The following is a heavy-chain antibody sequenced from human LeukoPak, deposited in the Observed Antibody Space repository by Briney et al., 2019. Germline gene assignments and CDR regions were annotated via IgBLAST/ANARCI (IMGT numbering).Heavy chain of an antibody. CDR3: ALSETMATTSFDY. D-gene: IGHD5-24*01. CDR2: IIPIFGTA. Sequence: ASLKVSCKASGGTFSSYAISWGRQAPGQGLEWMGGIIPIFGTANYAQKFQGRVTITTDESTSTAYMELSSLRSEDTAVYYCALSETMATTSFDYCGQGTLVTPSS. V-gene: IGHV1-69*05. CDR1: GGTFSSYA. J-gene: IGHJ4*02.